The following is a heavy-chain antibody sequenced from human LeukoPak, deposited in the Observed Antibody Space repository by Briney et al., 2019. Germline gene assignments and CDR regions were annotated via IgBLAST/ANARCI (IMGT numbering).Heavy chain of an antibody. Sequence: GRSLRLSCAASGFTFSSYGMHWVRQAPGKGLEWVAVIWYDGSNKYYADSVKGRFTISRDNSKNTLYLQMNSLRAEDTAVYYCANIDIVVVVAARSFDYWGQGTLVTVSS. CDR2: IWYDGSNK. D-gene: IGHD2-15*01. CDR3: ANIDIVVVVAARSFDY. CDR1: GFTFSSYG. V-gene: IGHV3-33*06. J-gene: IGHJ4*02.